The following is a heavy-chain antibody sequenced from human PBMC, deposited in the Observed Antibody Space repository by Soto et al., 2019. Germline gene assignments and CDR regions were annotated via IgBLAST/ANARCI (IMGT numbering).Heavy chain of an antibody. J-gene: IGHJ5*02. CDR1: GFSLSTSGVG. CDR3: AHQPGRFLGGLLSPAGWFDP. D-gene: IGHD3-3*01. V-gene: IGHV2-5*02. Sequence: QITLKESGPTLVKPTQTLTLTCTFSGFSLSTSGVGVGWIRQPPGKALEWLALIYWDDDKRYSPSLKSRLTITKDTYKNQGVLTRTKMDPVEHATYYCAHQPGRFLGGLLSPAGWFDPWGQGTLVTVSS. CDR2: IYWDDDK.